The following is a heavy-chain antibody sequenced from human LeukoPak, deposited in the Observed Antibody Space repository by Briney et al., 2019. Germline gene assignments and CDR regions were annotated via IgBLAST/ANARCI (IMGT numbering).Heavy chain of an antibody. CDR1: GGSISSYY. J-gene: IGHJ4*02. Sequence: SETLSLTCTVSGGSISSYYWSWIRQHPGKGLEWIGYIYYSGSTYHNPSLKSRVTISVDTSKNQFSLKLSSVTAADTAVYYCARAPAIDSSGYLDYWGQGTLVTVSS. CDR3: ARAPAIDSSGYLDY. V-gene: IGHV4-59*06. D-gene: IGHD3-22*01. CDR2: IYYSGST.